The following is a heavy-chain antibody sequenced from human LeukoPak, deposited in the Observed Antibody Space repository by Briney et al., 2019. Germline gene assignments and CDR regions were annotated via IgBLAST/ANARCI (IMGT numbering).Heavy chain of an antibody. CDR3: ARLDPDYYDSSGYSQVAFDI. CDR2: IIPIFGTA. Sequence: ASVKVSCKASGGTFSSYAISWVRQAPGQGLEWMGGIIPIFGTANYAQKFQGRVTITADKSTSTAYMELSSLRSEDTAVYYCARLDPDYYDSSGYSQVAFDIWGQGTMVTVSS. D-gene: IGHD3-22*01. V-gene: IGHV1-69*06. J-gene: IGHJ3*02. CDR1: GGTFSSYA.